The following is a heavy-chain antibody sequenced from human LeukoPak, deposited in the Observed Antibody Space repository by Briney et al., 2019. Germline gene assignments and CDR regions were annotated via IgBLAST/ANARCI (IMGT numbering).Heavy chain of an antibody. D-gene: IGHD2/OR15-2a*01. J-gene: IGHJ3*01. Sequence: GGSLRLSCAGSGFTIGSYWMSWVRQAPGKGLEWVTNIRQDGSEKYYVDSVKGRLTISRDNAKNSLYLQMNSLRAEDTGIYYCARAGYYGDDAFDLWGQGTMVTVSS. CDR3: ARAGYYGDDAFDL. CDR2: IRQDGSEK. CDR1: GFTIGSYW. V-gene: IGHV3-7*01.